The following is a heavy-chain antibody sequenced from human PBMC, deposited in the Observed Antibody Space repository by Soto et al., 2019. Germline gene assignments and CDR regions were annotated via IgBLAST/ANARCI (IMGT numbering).Heavy chain of an antibody. V-gene: IGHV3-74*01. D-gene: IGHD2-15*01. CDR2: INGDGIST. CDR3: ARISQGTYCRGGNCYSDY. J-gene: IGHJ4*02. CDR1: GFTFSSYW. Sequence: EVQLVESGGDLVQPGGSLRLSCAASGFTFSSYWMHWVRQDPENGLVWVSRINGDGISTSYADSVKGRFTISRDNAKDTLYLHMNSLGAEDTAVYYCARISQGTYCRGGNCYSDYWGQGTLVTVSS.